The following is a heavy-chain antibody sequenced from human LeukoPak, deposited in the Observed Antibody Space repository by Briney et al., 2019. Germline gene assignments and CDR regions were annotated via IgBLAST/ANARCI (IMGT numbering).Heavy chain of an antibody. D-gene: IGHD5/OR15-5a*01. CDR1: GGSISSYY. CDR3: ARSVYGANSFDY. Sequence: SETLSLTCTVSGGSISSYYWSWIRQPPGKGLEWIGYIYYSGSTSYSPSLKSRVTISVDTSKNQFSLKLSSVTDADTAVYYCARSVYGANSFDYWGQGTLVTVSS. CDR2: IYYSGST. J-gene: IGHJ4*02. V-gene: IGHV4-59*01.